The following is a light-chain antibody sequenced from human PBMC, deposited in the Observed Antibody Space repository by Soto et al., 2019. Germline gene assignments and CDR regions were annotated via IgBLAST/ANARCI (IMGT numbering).Light chain of an antibody. CDR3: QQYNNWPRNT. Sequence: EIVMTQSPANLSVSPGERVTLSCRASQSVGISLAWYQQKPGQAPRLLIYGASTRATGAPATFSGSGSGTEFTLTISSLKSEDFAVYYCQQYNNWPRNTFGQGTKLEIK. J-gene: IGKJ2*01. V-gene: IGKV3-15*01. CDR2: GAS. CDR1: QSVGIS.